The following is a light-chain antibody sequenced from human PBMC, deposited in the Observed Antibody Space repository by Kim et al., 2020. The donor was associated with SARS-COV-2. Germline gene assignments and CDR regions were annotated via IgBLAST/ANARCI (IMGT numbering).Light chain of an antibody. J-gene: IGKJ1*01. CDR3: QQSYGRPRM. Sequence: AVGDSVTITCRASQNIILYINWYQQTGGKAPNLLISAASTLQSGVPSRFSGSGSGTDFTLNISSLQREDFATYYCQQSYGRPRMFGQGTKVDI. CDR2: AAS. V-gene: IGKV1-39*01. CDR1: QNIILY.